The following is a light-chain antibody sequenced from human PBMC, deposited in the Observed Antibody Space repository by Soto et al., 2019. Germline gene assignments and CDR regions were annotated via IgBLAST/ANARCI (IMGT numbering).Light chain of an antibody. V-gene: IGKV3-20*01. CDR1: QSVSSY. Sequence: EIVLSQSPATLSFSPGERATLSCRASQSVSSYLAWYQQKPGQAPRLLIYEASNRATGIPARFSGSGSGTDFTLTISRLEPEDFAVYYCQQYGSSPSFGGGTKVDIK. CDR2: EAS. J-gene: IGKJ4*01. CDR3: QQYGSSPS.